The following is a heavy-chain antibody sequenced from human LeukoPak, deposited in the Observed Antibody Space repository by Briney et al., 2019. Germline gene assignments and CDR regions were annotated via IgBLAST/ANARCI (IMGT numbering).Heavy chain of an antibody. J-gene: IGHJ4*02. CDR2: IYYSGST. CDR1: GGSISSSSYY. CDR3: AATNYGDYYVYFDY. V-gene: IGHV4-39*01. D-gene: IGHD4-17*01. Sequence: SETLPLTCTVSGGSISSSSYYWGWIRQPPGKGLEWIGSIYYSGSTYYNPSLKSRVTISVDTSKNQFSLKLSSVTAADTAVYYCAATNYGDYYVYFDYWGQGTLVTVSS.